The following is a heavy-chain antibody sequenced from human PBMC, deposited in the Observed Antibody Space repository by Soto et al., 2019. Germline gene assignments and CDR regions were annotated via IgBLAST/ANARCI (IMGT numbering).Heavy chain of an antibody. Sequence: SVKVSCKASRVAFNKFIVTWVRQAPGLGLEWVGGIIPVFGTANYAQKFQGRVTITADESTSTSYMEVNNLRSEDTAVYYCAKVRYSSPMGYYYGMDVWGQGTTVTSP. CDR3: AKVRYSSPMGYYYGMDV. CDR1: RVAFNKFI. J-gene: IGHJ6*02. CDR2: IIPVFGTA. V-gene: IGHV1-69*01. D-gene: IGHD2-2*01.